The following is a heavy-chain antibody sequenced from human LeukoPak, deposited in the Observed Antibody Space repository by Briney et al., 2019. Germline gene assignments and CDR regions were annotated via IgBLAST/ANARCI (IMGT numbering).Heavy chain of an antibody. Sequence: PSETLSLTCAVYGGSSRGYYWNWLWIRQSPGKGLEWIGEINDSGSPNYNPSLKSRVTISENKSLNQFSLRLSSVTAADTAVYYCAREGSSRTDNQFDYWGQGTLVTVSS. CDR2: INDSGSP. CDR1: GGSSRGYY. V-gene: IGHV4-34*01. J-gene: IGHJ4*02. D-gene: IGHD6-13*01. CDR3: AREGSSRTDNQFDY.